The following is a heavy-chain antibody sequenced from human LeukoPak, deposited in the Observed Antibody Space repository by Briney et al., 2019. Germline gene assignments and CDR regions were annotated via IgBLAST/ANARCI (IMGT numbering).Heavy chain of an antibody. J-gene: IGHJ4*02. V-gene: IGHV4-59*01. CDR3: ARGRYSYGYEDY. CDR1: GGSISSYY. D-gene: IGHD5-18*01. Sequence: SETLSLTCTVPGGSISSYYWSWIRQPPGKGLEWIGYIYYSGSTNYNPSLKSRVTISVDTSKNQFSLKLSSVTAADTAVYYCARGRYSYGYEDYWGQGTLVTVSS. CDR2: IYYSGST.